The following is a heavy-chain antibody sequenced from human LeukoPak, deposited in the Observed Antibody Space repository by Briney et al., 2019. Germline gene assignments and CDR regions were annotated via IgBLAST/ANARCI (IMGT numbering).Heavy chain of an antibody. CDR2: ISYDGSNK. Sequence: GGSLRLSCAASGFTFSSYGMHWVRQAPGKGLEWVAVISYDGSNKYYADSVKGRFTISRDNSKNTLYLQMNSLRAEDTAVYYCAKDFSYCSGGSCYEDNWFDPWGQGTLVTVSS. V-gene: IGHV3-30*18. CDR1: GFTFSSYG. D-gene: IGHD2-15*01. J-gene: IGHJ5*02. CDR3: AKDFSYCSGGSCYEDNWFDP.